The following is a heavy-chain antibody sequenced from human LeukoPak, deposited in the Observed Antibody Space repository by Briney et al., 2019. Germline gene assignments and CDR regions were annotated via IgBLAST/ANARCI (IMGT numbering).Heavy chain of an antibody. V-gene: IGHV3-23*01. J-gene: IGHJ3*02. CDR3: AKMMNYDFWSGYPNDAFDI. CDR1: GFTFRSYA. CDR2: ISGSGGGT. Sequence: GGSLRLSCAASGFTFRSYAMSWVRQAPGKGLEWVSAISGSGGGTYYADFVKGRFTISRDNSKNTLYLQMNSLRAEDTAVYYCAKMMNYDFWSGYPNDAFDIWGQGTLVTVSS. D-gene: IGHD3-3*01.